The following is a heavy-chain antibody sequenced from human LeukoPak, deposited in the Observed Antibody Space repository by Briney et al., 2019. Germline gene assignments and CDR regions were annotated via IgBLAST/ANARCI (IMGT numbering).Heavy chain of an antibody. Sequence: SETLSLTCTVSGGSISSYYWSWIRQPPGKGLEWIGYIYYSRSINYNPSLKSRVTISVDTSKNQFSLKLSSVTAADTAVYYCARGCLEWLLSGYYYYYYMDVWGKGTTVTVSS. J-gene: IGHJ6*03. V-gene: IGHV4-59*01. D-gene: IGHD3-3*01. CDR3: ARGCLEWLLSGYYYYYYMDV. CDR1: GGSISSYY. CDR2: IYYSRSI.